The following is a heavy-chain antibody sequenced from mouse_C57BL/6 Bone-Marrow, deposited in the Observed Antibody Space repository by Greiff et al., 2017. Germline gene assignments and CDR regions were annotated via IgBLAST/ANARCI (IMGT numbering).Heavy chain of an antibody. J-gene: IGHJ3*01. D-gene: IGHD2-3*01. CDR2: IWSGGST. V-gene: IGHV2-2*01. Sequence: VKLVESGPGLVQPSQSLSITCTVSGFSLTSYGVHWVRQSPGKGLEWLGVIWSGGSTDYNAAFISRLSISKDNSKSQVFFKMNSLQADDTAIYYCARGMMVTTGAWFAYWGKGTLVTVSA. CDR1: GFSLTSYG. CDR3: ARGMMVTTGAWFAY.